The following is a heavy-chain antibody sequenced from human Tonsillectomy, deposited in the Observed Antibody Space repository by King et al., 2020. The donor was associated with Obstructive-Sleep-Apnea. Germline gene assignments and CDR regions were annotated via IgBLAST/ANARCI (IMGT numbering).Heavy chain of an antibody. CDR1: GFSLSNARMG. V-gene: IGHV2-26*01. D-gene: IGHD3-3*01. CDR3: ARIKIFGLLVYYYGMDV. Sequence: TLKESGPVLVKPTETLSLTCTVSGFSLSNARMGVSWIRQPPGKALGWLAHIFSNDEKYCSTSLKSRLIISKDTTKSQVVLTMTNKDPVDTATYYCARIKIFGLLVYYYGMDVWRQGTAVTVSS. CDR2: IFSNDEK. J-gene: IGHJ6*02.